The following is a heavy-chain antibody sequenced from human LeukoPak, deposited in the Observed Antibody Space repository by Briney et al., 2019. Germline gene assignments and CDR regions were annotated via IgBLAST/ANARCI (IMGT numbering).Heavy chain of an antibody. CDR3: AKDGGLWVSAHWGDS. D-gene: IGHD7-27*01. J-gene: IGHJ4*02. CDR2: LSGSGGST. CDR1: GFTFSSYA. Sequence: GGSLRLSCAASGFTFSSYAMSWVRQAPGKGLEWVSALSGSGGSTYYADSVKGRFTISRDNSKNTLYVQMNSLRAEDTAVYYCAKDGGLWVSAHWGDSWGRGTLVTVSS. V-gene: IGHV3-23*01.